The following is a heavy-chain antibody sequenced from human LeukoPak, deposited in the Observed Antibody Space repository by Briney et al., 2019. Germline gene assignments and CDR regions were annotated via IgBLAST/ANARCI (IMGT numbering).Heavy chain of an antibody. J-gene: IGHJ4*02. Sequence: SSVKVSCQASGGTFSSYAISWVRQAPGQGLEWMGRIIPILGIANYAQKFEGRVTITADKSTSTAYMELSSLRSEHTAVYYCARDPAYYYGSGSYYDYWGQGTLVTVSS. CDR1: GGTFSSYA. V-gene: IGHV1-69*04. CDR2: IIPILGIA. D-gene: IGHD3-10*01. CDR3: ARDPAYYYGSGSYYDY.